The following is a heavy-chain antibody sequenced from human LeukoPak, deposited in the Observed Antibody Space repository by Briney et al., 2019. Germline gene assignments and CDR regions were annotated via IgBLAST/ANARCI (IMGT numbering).Heavy chain of an antibody. CDR2: ISGSGGST. CDR1: GFTFTSYA. D-gene: IGHD1-26*01. V-gene: IGHV3-23*01. J-gene: IGHJ4*02. CDR3: AKGVWGSGSYYAFDY. Sequence: PGGSLRLSCAASGFTFTSYAMSWVRQAPGKGLEWVSAISGSGGSTYYADSVKGRFTISRDNSKNTLYLQMNSLRAEDTAVYYCAKGVWGSGSYYAFDYWGQGTLVTVSS.